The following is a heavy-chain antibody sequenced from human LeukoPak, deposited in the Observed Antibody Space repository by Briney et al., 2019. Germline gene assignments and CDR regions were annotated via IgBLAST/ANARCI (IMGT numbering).Heavy chain of an antibody. Sequence: PGGSLRLSCAASGFIFSDHYMGWVRQVPGKGLEWVGRGRNRANGETTEYAASVRGRFTISRDDSRNLVYLQMNSLRSEDTAVYYCARSSSNGNHVFDYWGQGTTVTVSS. V-gene: IGHV3-72*01. CDR3: ARSSSNGNHVFDY. D-gene: IGHD6-13*01. CDR2: GRNRANGETT. J-gene: IGHJ4*02. CDR1: GFIFSDHY.